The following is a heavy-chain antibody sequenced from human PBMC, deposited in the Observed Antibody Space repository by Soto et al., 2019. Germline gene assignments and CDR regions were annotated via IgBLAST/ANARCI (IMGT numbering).Heavy chain of an antibody. J-gene: IGHJ4*02. V-gene: IGHV3-30-3*01. CDR1: GFTFSSYA. CDR3: ARELEPLKVFDY. CDR2: ISYDGSNK. Sequence: GGSLRLSCAASGFTFSSYAMHWVRQAPGKGLEWVAVISYDGSNKYYADSVKGRFTISRDNSKNTLYLQMNSLRAEDTAVYYCARELEPLKVFDYWGQGTLVTVSS. D-gene: IGHD1-1*01.